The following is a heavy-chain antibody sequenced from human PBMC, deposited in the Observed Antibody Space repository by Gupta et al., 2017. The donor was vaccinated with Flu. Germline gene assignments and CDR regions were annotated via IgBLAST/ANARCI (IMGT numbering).Heavy chain of an antibody. J-gene: IGHJ5*02. V-gene: IGHV3-69-1*01. D-gene: IGHD1-26*01. Sequence: EGQLVAYGGGLIQPGGSLTLSCEASGHPFSVYAMSWVRQAPGKGLECVSSLSSTFDEYYGDPVKGRFTTSRDNSKNTVYLQMNDVGVEDTAVYYCVRISEDVQRYYDLWGLGTLVTVSS. CDR2: LSSTFDE. CDR1: GHPFSVYA. CDR3: VRISEDVQRYYDL.